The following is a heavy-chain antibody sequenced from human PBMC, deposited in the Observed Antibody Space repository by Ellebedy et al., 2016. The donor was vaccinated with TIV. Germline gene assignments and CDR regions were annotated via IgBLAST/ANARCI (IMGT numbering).Heavy chain of an antibody. CDR1: GGTFSSYA. CDR3: ARVGGFGRYYFDY. D-gene: IGHD3-16*01. J-gene: IGHJ4*02. Sequence: SVKVSCXASGGTFSSYAISWVRQAPGQGLEWMGGIIPIFGTANYAQKFQGRVTITADESTSTAYMELSSLRSEDTAVYYCARVGGFGRYYFDYWGQGTLVTVSS. V-gene: IGHV1-69*13. CDR2: IIPIFGTA.